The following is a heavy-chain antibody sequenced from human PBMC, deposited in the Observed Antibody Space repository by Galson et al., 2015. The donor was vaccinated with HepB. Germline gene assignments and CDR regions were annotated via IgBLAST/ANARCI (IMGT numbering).Heavy chain of an antibody. CDR3: ATGTTIDAFDI. Sequence: SVKVSCKASGYTFTGYYMHWVRQAPGQGLEWMGWINPNSGGTSYAQKFQGRVTMTRDTSISTAYMELSRLRSDDTAVYYCATGTTIDAFDIWGQGTMVTVSS. J-gene: IGHJ3*02. CDR1: GYTFTGYY. CDR2: INPNSGGT. V-gene: IGHV1-2*02. D-gene: IGHD1-7*01.